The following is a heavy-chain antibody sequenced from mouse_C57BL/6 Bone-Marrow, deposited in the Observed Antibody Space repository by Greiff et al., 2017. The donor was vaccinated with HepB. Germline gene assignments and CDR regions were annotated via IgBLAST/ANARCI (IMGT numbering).Heavy chain of an antibody. V-gene: IGHV8-8*01. CDR3: ARRTLYYGSSYDYAMDY. J-gene: IGHJ4*01. Sequence: ESGPGILQPSQTLSLTCSFSGFSLSTFGMGVGWLRQPSGKGLEWLAHSWWDDDKYYNPALKSRLTISKDTSKNQVLLKIANVDTADTATYYCARRTLYYGSSYDYAMDYWGQGTSVTVSS. CDR1: GFSLSTFGMG. D-gene: IGHD1-1*01. CDR2: SWWDDDK.